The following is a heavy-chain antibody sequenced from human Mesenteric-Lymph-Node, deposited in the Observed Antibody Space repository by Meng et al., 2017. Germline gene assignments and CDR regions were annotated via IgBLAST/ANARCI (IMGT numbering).Heavy chain of an antibody. CDR1: GFTFSSYD. J-gene: IGHJ2*01. CDR2: IGTAGDT. CDR3: ARAERGNFGHRYWYFDL. V-gene: IGHV3-13*01. Sequence: EVQLVESGGGLVQPGGSLRLSCAAAGFTFSSYDMHWVRQATGKGLEWVSAIGTAGDTYYPGSVKGRFTISRENAKNSLYLQMNSLRAGDTAVYYCARAERGNFGHRYWYFDLWGRGTLVTVSS. D-gene: IGHD3-10*01.